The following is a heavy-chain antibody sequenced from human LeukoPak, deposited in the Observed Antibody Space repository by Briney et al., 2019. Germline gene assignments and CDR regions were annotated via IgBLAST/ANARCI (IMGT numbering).Heavy chain of an antibody. J-gene: IGHJ4*02. V-gene: IGHV3-30*18. CDR1: GFTFSSYG. D-gene: IGHD3-10*01. CDR2: ISYDGSNK. CDR3: AKTKYGGSYFYYFDY. Sequence: GGSLRLSCAAPGFTFSSYGMHWVRQAPGKGLEWVAVISYDGSNKYYADSVKGRFTISRDNSKNTLYLQMNSLRAEDTAAYYCAKTKYGGSYFYYFDYWGQGTLVTVSS.